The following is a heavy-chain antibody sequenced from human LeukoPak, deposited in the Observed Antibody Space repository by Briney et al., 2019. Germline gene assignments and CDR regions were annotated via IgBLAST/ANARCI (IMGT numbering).Heavy chain of an antibody. CDR1: GYTFTSYY. V-gene: IGHV1-46*01. D-gene: IGHD5-12*01. CDR3: ARGGSGGKDWLDP. J-gene: IGHJ5*02. Sequence: APVTVSCKASGYTFTSYYMHWVRQAPGQGLEWMGIITPSGGSTSYAQKFRGRVTITTDTSTSTVYMELSSLRSEDTAVYYCARGGSGGKDWLDPWGQGTLVTVSS. CDR2: ITPSGGST.